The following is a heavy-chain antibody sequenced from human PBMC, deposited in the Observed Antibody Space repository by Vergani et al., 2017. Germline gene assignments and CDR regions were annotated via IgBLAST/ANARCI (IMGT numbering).Heavy chain of an antibody. D-gene: IGHD4-11*01. Sequence: LQLQESGPGLVKPSETLSLTCIVTGGSISRISYYGAWVRQPPGKGLEWIGSIYYAGSTYYNPSLKSRVTISVDTSKNQFSLKLSSVTAADSATYFCATPHTVDPHYSDVWGQGSMVNVSS. CDR1: GGSISRISYY. CDR2: IYYAGST. CDR3: ATPHTVDPHYSDV. V-gene: IGHV4-39*01. J-gene: IGHJ3*01.